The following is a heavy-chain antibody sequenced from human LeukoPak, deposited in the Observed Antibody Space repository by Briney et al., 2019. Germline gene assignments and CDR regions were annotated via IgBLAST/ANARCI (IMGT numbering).Heavy chain of an antibody. D-gene: IGHD4-17*01. CDR1: GGSISSYY. V-gene: IGHV4-4*09. J-gene: IGHJ4*02. Sequence: SETLSLTCTVSGGSISSYYWSWIRQPPGKGLEWIGYIYTSGSTNYNPSLKSRVTISVDTSKNQFSLKLSSVTAADTAVYYCAKGRYGDYARPGDWGQGTLVTVSS. CDR2: IYTSGST. CDR3: AKGRYGDYARPGD.